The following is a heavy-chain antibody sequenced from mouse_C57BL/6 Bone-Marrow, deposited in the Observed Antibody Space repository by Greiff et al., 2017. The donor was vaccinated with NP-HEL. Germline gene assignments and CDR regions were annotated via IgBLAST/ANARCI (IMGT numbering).Heavy chain of an antibody. V-gene: IGHV1-53*01. CDR3: ARPIYYDYDGGVYFDY. CDR2: INPSNGGT. J-gene: IGHJ2*01. D-gene: IGHD2-4*01. Sequence: QVQLQQPGTELVKPGASVKLSCKASGYTFTSYWMHWVKQRPGQGLEWIGNINPSNGGTNYNEKFKSKATLTVDKSSSTAYMQLSSLTSEDSAVYYCARPIYYDYDGGVYFDYWGQGTTLTVSS. CDR1: GYTFTSYW.